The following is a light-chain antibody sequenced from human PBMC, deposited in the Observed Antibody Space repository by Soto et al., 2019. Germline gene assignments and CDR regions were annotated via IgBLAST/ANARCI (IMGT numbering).Light chain of an antibody. Sequence: DIEMSQSSSSPSASVWGRVTITFRASQSLNRWLAWYQQKPGKAPKLLIYDASSLQSGVPSRFSGSGSGTEFALTISRLEPEDFAVYYCQQYGSSGTFGQGTKVDIK. CDR3: QQYGSSGT. CDR1: QSLNRW. V-gene: IGKV1-5*01. J-gene: IGKJ1*01. CDR2: DAS.